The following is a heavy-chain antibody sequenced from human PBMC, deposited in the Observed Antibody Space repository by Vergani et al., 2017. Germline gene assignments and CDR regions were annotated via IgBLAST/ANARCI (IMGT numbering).Heavy chain of an antibody. CDR3: ARQNPYGSAHVDF. D-gene: IGHD3-10*01. V-gene: IGHV4-38-2*01. CDR1: GDSVGSGYY. CDR2: VQRNGNT. J-gene: IGHJ4*02. Sequence: QVDLQESGPGLVKSSETLSLNCAVPGDSVGSGYYWGWIRQPPGGGLEWIACVQRNGNTYYTSSLRSRATISRDTSKNQFSLRLTSVTAADTAVYYCARQNPYGSAHVDFWGRGVLVTVS.